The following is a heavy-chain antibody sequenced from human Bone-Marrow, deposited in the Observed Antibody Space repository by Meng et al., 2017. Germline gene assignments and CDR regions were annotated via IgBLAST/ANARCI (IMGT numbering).Heavy chain of an antibody. Sequence: QGQLGLSVGEATNRGDHAKVSFKVSGETLTELSIRWVGQVLGKGVEGMGGFVPEDGERIYLQKLQGRVTMTEDTSTDTAYMELSSLRSEDTAVYYCATNVVRYFDWLLGTFDYWGQGTLVTVSS. D-gene: IGHD3-9*01. V-gene: IGHV1-24*01. J-gene: IGHJ4*02. CDR3: ATNVVRYFDWLLGTFDY. CDR2: FVPEDGER. CDR1: GETLTELS.